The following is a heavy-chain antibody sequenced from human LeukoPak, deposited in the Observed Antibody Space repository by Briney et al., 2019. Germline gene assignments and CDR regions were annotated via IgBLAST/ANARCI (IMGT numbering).Heavy chain of an antibody. V-gene: IGHV4-34*01. CDR2: INHSGST. Sequence: SETLSLTCAVYGGSFSGYYWSWIRQPPGKGLEWIGEINHSGSTNYNPSLKSRVTISVDTSKNQFSLKLSSVTAADTAVYYCAIGRVGSGWYVYNYWGQGTLVTVSS. CDR3: AIGRVGSGWYVYNY. CDR1: GGSFSGYY. J-gene: IGHJ4*02. D-gene: IGHD6-19*01.